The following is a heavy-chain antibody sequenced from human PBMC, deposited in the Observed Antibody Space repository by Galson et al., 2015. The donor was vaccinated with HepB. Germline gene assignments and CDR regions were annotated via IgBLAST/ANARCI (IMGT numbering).Heavy chain of an antibody. CDR2: ISGSGGST. CDR3: AKDGPRGVRAVAGTALYYGLDV. J-gene: IGHJ6*02. D-gene: IGHD6-19*01. CDR1: GFTFSSYA. Sequence: SLRLSCAASGFTFSSYAMSWVRQAPGKGLEWVSSISGSGGSTYYADSVKGRFTISRDNSKNTLYLQMSSLRADDTAVYYCAKDGPRGVRAVAGTALYYGLDVWGQGTTVIVSS. V-gene: IGHV3-23*01.